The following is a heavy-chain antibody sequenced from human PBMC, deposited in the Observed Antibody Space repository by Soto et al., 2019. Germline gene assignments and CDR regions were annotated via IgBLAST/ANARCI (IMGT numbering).Heavy chain of an antibody. D-gene: IGHD6-19*01. CDR3: VKDNGWGVIPVFYYFGY. J-gene: IGHJ4*02. CDR1: GFSFGDYA. CDR2: ISWNSGST. V-gene: IGHV3-9*01. Sequence: EVQLVESGGGLVQPGRSLRLSCAASGFSFGDYAMHWVRQAPGKGLEWVAGISWNSGSTGYADSVKGRFTISRDTAKNSLDLQMNSLGAEVTAFYYCVKDNGWGVIPVFYYFGYWGQGTLVTVSS.